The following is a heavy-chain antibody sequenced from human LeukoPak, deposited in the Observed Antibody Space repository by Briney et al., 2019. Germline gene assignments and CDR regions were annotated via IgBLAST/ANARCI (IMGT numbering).Heavy chain of an antibody. CDR2: IYYSGST. J-gene: IGHJ5*02. Sequence: PSETLSLTCTVSGGSISSGGYYWSWIRQHPGKGLEWIGYIYYSGSTYYNPSLKSRVTISVDTSKNQFSLKLSSVTAADTAVYYCARDDRDPYDFWSGYQSGGFDPWGQGTLVTVSS. CDR3: ARDDRDPYDFWSGYQSGGFDP. V-gene: IGHV4-31*03. CDR1: GGSISSGGYY. D-gene: IGHD3-3*01.